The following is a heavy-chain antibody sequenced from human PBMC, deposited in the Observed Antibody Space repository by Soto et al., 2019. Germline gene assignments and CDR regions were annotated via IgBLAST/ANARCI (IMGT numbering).Heavy chain of an antibody. CDR3: ARDNWNSY. CDR1: GFTFNIYW. J-gene: IGHJ4*02. Sequence: GGSLRLSCVASGFTFNIYWMHWVRQAPGKGLEWVSRIDNDGSATTYADSVKGRFTISRDNAKNTLFLRVNTLRVDDTAVYYCARDNWNSYWGQGTLVTVS. V-gene: IGHV3-74*01. D-gene: IGHD1-1*01. CDR2: IDNDGSAT.